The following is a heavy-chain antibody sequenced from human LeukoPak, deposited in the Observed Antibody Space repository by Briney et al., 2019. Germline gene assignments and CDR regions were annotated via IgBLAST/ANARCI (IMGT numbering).Heavy chain of an antibody. CDR1: GGSISSSSYY. CDR3: ARDFGDYRVDY. V-gene: IGHV4-39*01. D-gene: IGHD4-17*01. CDR2: LYYSGST. Sequence: SETLSLTCTVSGGSISSSSYYWDWIRQPPGKGLEWIGSLYYSGSTYYNPSLKSRVTISVDTSKNQFSLKLSSVTAADTAVYYCARDFGDYRVDYWGQGTLVTVSS. J-gene: IGHJ4*02.